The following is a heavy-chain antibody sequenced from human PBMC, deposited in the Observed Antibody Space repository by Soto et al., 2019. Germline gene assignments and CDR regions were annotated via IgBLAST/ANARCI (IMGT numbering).Heavy chain of an antibody. Sequence: QVQLVESGGGVVQPGRSLRLSCAASGFTFSSYGMHWVRQAPGKGLEWVAVISYDGSNKYYADSVKGRFTISRDNSKNPLYLQMNSLRAEDTAVYYCAKDKGYCSGGSCYQNHFQHWGQGTLVTVSS. J-gene: IGHJ1*01. D-gene: IGHD2-15*01. CDR3: AKDKGYCSGGSCYQNHFQH. CDR2: ISYDGSNK. CDR1: GFTFSSYG. V-gene: IGHV3-30*18.